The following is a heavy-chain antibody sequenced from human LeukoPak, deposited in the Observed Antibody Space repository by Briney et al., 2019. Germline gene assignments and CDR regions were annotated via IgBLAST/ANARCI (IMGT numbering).Heavy chain of an antibody. CDR1: GGSISSSSYY. Sequence: SETLSLTCTVSGGSISSSSYYWGWIRQPPGKGLEWIGSIYYSGSTYYNPSLKSRVTISVDTSKNQFSLKLSSVTAAGTAVYYCAVTASIDYWGQGTLVTVSS. CDR2: IYYSGST. V-gene: IGHV4-39*01. J-gene: IGHJ4*02. CDR3: AVTASIDY. D-gene: IGHD2-21*02.